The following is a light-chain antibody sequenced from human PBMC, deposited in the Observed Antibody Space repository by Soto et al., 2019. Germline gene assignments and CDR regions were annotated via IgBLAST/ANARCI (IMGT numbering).Light chain of an antibody. CDR3: SSYAGSNTSYV. V-gene: IGLV2-8*01. CDR1: SSDVGGYNY. CDR2: EVS. J-gene: IGLJ1*01. Sequence: QSVLTQPHSASGSTGQSGTISCTGTSSDVGGYNYVSWYQQHPGKAPKLMIYEVSKGPSGVPDRFSGSKSGNTASLTVSGLQAEDGADYYCSSYAGSNTSYVVATGTKLTVL.